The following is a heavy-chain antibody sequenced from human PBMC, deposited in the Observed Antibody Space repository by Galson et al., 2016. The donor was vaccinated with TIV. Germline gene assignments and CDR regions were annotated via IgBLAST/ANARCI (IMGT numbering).Heavy chain of an antibody. J-gene: IGHJ2*01. CDR1: GYTIISQN. CDR2: IRAYSGDT. D-gene: IGHD6-25*01. V-gene: IGHV1-18*01. CDR3: ARGRRGSAVWHFDL. Sequence: QSGAEVKKPGASVKVSCKSYGYTIISQNINWVRQAPGRGLEWMGWIRAYSGDTNFAQKVQGRVSMTTDSSTNTAYMELRSLRSDDTAVYYCARGRRGSAVWHFDLWGRGTLVTVSS.